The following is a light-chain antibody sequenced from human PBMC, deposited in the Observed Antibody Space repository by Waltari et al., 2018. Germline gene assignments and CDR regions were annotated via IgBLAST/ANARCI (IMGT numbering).Light chain of an antibody. J-gene: IGLJ3*02. CDR2: GKD. CDR1: SLRTSY. V-gene: IGLV3-19*01. CDR3: SSRNGRANQVV. Sequence: SSELTQDPAVSVALGQTVRITCQGDSLRTSYASWYQLQPGQAPVLVIYGKDKRPSGIPDRISGYSSGATSSLTITGAQAEDEADYYCSSRNGRANQVVFAGGTKVTVL.